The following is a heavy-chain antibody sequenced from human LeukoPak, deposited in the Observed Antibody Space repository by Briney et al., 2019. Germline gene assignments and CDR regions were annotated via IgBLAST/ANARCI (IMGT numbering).Heavy chain of an antibody. J-gene: IGHJ4*02. CDR1: GFTFKYYG. Sequence: GRSLRLSCAASGFTFKYYGMHWVRQAPGKGLEWVAFIRSDGTHECYEDSVKGRFTISRDNSRNTLDLQMSGLRPEDTAMYFCARDGVASSDFWGQGTLVTVSS. D-gene: IGHD2-15*01. V-gene: IGHV3-30*02. CDR2: IRSDGTHE. CDR3: ARDGVASSDF.